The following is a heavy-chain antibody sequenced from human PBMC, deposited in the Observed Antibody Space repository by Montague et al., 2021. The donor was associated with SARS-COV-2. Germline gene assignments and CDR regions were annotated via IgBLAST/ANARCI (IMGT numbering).Heavy chain of an antibody. CDR1: GFTFRNYW. Sequence: SRSLSLAASGFTFRNYWMEWVRQGPGKGLVWVSNVNPDGTRTNYADSAKGRVTISRDNAKNTLYLQIDSLTADDTAVYYCARGAFSNGLDKWGQGTLVTVSS. CDR2: VNPDGTRT. V-gene: IGHV3-74*01. D-gene: IGHD6-19*01. CDR3: ARGAFSNGLDK. J-gene: IGHJ4*02.